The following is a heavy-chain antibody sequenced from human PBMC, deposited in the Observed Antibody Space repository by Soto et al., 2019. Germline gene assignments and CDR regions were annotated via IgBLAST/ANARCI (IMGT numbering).Heavy chain of an antibody. Sequence: SETLSLTCTVSGGSISSYYWSWIRQPAGKGLEWIGRIYTSGSTNYSPSLKSRVTMSVDTSKNQFSLKLSSVTAADTAVYYCAGVVQTKTRYYYYGMDVWGQGTTVTVSS. J-gene: IGHJ6*02. V-gene: IGHV4-4*07. CDR2: IYTSGST. D-gene: IGHD2-8*01. CDR1: GGSISSYY. CDR3: AGVVQTKTRYYYYGMDV.